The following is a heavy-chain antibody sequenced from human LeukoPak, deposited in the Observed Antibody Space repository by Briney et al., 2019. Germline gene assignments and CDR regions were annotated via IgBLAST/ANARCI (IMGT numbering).Heavy chain of an antibody. J-gene: IGHJ5*02. CDR1: GGSFSGYY. Sequence: SGTLSLTCAVYGGSFSGYYWSWIRQPPGKGLEWIGEINHSGSTNYNPSLKSRATISVDTSKNQFSLKLSSVTAADTAVYYCARGEIAAAGTCRFDPWGQGTLVTVSS. V-gene: IGHV4-34*01. CDR3: ARGEIAAAGTCRFDP. D-gene: IGHD6-13*01. CDR2: INHSGST.